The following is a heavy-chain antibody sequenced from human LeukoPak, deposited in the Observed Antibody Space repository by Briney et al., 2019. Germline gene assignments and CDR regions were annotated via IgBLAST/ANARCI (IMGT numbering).Heavy chain of an antibody. CDR1: GGSFNNYY. V-gene: IGHV4-34*01. CDR2: MNHDGST. J-gene: IGHJ6*03. CDR3: ARGHNRYCSSTSCQARYYMDV. Sequence: PSETLSLTCAMYGGSFNNYYWNWIRQPQGKGLEWIGEMNHDGSTYYNPSLRSRLTISLDTHKNQFSLKLSSVPAADTAVYYCARGHNRYCSSTSCQARYYMDVWGKGTTVTVSS. D-gene: IGHD2-2*01.